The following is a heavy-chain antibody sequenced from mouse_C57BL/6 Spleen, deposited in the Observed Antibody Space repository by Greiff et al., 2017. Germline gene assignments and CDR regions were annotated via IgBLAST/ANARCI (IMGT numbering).Heavy chain of an antibody. CDR1: GFTFNTYA. J-gene: IGHJ1*03. CDR2: IRSKSSKYAT. Sequence: EVQLVESGGGLVQPKGSLKLSCAASGFTFNTYAMHWVRQAPGKGLEWVARIRSKSSKYATYYADSVKDRFTISSDDSQSMLYLQMNNLKTEDTAMYYCVRGPATVDFDVWGTGTTVTVSS. D-gene: IGHD1-1*01. CDR3: VRGPATVDFDV. V-gene: IGHV10-3*01.